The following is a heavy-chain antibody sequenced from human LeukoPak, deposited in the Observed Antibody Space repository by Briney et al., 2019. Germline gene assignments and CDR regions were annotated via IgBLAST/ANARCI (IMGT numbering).Heavy chain of an antibody. J-gene: IGHJ1*01. Sequence: ASVKVSCKASGYTFTSYGISWVRQAPGQGLEWMGWISAYNGNTNYAQKLQGRVTMTTDTSTSTAYMELRSLRSDDTAVYYCARDSSGWYWVSGDFQHWGQGTLVTVSS. D-gene: IGHD6-19*01. CDR3: ARDSSGWYWVSGDFQH. V-gene: IGHV1-18*04. CDR2: ISAYNGNT. CDR1: GYTFTSYG.